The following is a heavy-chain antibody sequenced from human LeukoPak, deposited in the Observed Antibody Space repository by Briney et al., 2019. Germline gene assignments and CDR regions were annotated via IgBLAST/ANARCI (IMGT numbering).Heavy chain of an antibody. V-gene: IGHV1-8*01. CDR3: ARVAAQEYCSGGSCPYCDY. J-gene: IGHJ4*02. CDR1: GYTFTSYD. D-gene: IGHD2-15*01. CDR2: MNPNSGNT. Sequence: ASVKVSCKASGYTFTSYDFNWVRQATGQGLEWMGWMNPNSGNTGYAQKFQGRVTMTRNTSISTAYMEVSSLRSEDTAVYYCARVAAQEYCSGGSCPYCDYWGQGTLVTVSS.